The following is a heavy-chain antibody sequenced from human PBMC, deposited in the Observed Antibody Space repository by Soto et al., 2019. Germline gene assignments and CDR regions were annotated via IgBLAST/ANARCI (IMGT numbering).Heavy chain of an antibody. Sequence: GGSLRLSCSASGFTFSSYAMHWVRQAPGKGLEYVSAISSNGGSTYYADSVKGRFTISRDNSKNTLYLQMSSLRAENTAVYYCVKDVYSSSWSSFDYWGQGTLVTVSS. V-gene: IGHV3-64D*06. CDR1: GFTFSSYA. J-gene: IGHJ4*02. D-gene: IGHD6-13*01. CDR2: ISSNGGST. CDR3: VKDVYSSSWSSFDY.